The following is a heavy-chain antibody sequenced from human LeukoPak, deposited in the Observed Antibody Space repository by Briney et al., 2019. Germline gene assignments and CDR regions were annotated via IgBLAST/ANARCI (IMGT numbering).Heavy chain of an antibody. Sequence: GGSLRLSCAASGFTFSSYSMNWVRQAPGKGLEWVSSISSSSSYIYYADSVKGRFTISRDNAKNSLYLQMNSLRAEDTAVYYCARAYYDSSGFRHFDYWGQGTLVTVSS. V-gene: IGHV3-21*01. J-gene: IGHJ4*02. CDR3: ARAYYDSSGFRHFDY. D-gene: IGHD3-22*01. CDR1: GFTFSSYS. CDR2: ISSSSSYI.